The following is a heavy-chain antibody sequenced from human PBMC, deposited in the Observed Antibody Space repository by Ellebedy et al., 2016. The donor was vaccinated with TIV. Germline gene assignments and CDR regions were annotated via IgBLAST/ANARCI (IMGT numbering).Heavy chain of an antibody. CDR3: GRAILIGGSF. D-gene: IGHD1-26*01. CDR1: GFSMSNYW. CDR2: INQDGSVK. V-gene: IGHV3-7*01. J-gene: IGHJ4*02. Sequence: GESLKISXAGSGFSMSNYWMSWVRQAPGKGLEWVANINQDGSVKYYVDSVKGRFTISKDIAENSVYLQMNSLRVEDAALYYCGRAILIGGSFWGRGTLVTVSS.